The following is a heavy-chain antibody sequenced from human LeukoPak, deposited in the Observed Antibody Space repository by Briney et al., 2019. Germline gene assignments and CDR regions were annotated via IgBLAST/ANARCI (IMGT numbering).Heavy chain of an antibody. CDR3: ARAVDTAMVTPIDY. CDR2: INEDGSYK. D-gene: IGHD5-18*01. CDR1: GFTFTSYW. Sequence: GGSLRLSCAVSGFTFTSYWMSWVRQAPGKGLEWVANINEDGSYKFHADSVKGRLTISRDNSKNTLYLQMNSLRAEDTAVYYCARAVDTAMVTPIDYWGQGTLVTVSS. V-gene: IGHV3-7*01. J-gene: IGHJ4*02.